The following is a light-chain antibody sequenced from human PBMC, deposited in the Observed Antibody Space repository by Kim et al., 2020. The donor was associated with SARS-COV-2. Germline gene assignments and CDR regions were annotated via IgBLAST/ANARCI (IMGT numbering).Light chain of an antibody. Sequence: SYELTQPPSVSVAPGTTATISCGADNIGSRSVHWYQHKPGHAPLLVIDYNIDRPSGIPERFSGSNSGNTATLTISRVEAGDEADYYCQLWDTTSDQPVLGGGTKLTVL. CDR1: NIGSRS. V-gene: IGLV3-21*01. CDR2: YNI. J-gene: IGLJ3*02. CDR3: QLWDTTSDQPV.